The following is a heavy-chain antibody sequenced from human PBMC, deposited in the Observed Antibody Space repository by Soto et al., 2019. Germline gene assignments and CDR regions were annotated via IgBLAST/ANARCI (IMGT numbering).Heavy chain of an antibody. Sequence: QVQLVESGGGVVQPGRSLRLSCAASGFSFSTYGMYWVRQAPAGGLEWVALVWYDESKEYYADSVKGRFTISRDNFKKTLSLQMNSLRAEDTAVYFCARTEWNYGTGVFDIWGQGTMVTVSS. CDR3: ARTEWNYGTGVFDI. V-gene: IGHV3-33*01. J-gene: IGHJ3*02. CDR1: GFSFSTYG. CDR2: VWYDESKE. D-gene: IGHD1-7*01.